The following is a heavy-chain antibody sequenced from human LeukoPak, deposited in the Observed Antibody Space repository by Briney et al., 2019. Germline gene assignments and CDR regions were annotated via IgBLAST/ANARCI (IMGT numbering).Heavy chain of an antibody. Sequence: SVKVSCKASGGTFSSYAISWVRQAPGQGLEWMGGIIPIFGTANYAQKFQGRVTITADESTSTAYMELSGLRSEDTAVYYCATIGPYYYGSGYYMDVWGKGTTVTISS. CDR3: ATIGPYYYGSGYYMDV. J-gene: IGHJ6*03. V-gene: IGHV1-69*13. CDR1: GGTFSSYA. D-gene: IGHD3-10*01. CDR2: IIPIFGTA.